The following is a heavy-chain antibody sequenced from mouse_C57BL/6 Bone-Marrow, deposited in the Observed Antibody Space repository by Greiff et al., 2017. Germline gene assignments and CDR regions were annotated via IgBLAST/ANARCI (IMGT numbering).Heavy chain of an antibody. CDR3: AKKPGSYWYFDV. V-gene: IGHV2-5*01. CDR2: IWRGGST. Sequence: VKLQESGPGLVQPSQSLSITCTVSGFSLTSYGVHWVRQSPGKGLEWLGVIWRGGSTDYNAAFMSRLSITKDNSKSQVFFKMNSLQADDTAIYYCAKKPGSYWYFDVWGTGTTVTVSS. J-gene: IGHJ1*03. CDR1: GFSLTSYG.